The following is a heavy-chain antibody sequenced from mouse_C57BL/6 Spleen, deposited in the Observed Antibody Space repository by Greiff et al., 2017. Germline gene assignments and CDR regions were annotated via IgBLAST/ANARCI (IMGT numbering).Heavy chain of an antibody. D-gene: IGHD1-1*01. CDR3: ARDAVEAHYSMDD. Sequence: QLLESGPELVKPGASVKISCKASGYSFTDYYMNWVKQSHGKSLEWIGVINPNYGSTSYNQKFKGKATLTVDQTSSTAYLQLSSLTSEDAAVYYCARDAVEAHYSMDDWGQGTSVTVSS. CDR1: GYSFTDYY. CDR2: INPNYGST. J-gene: IGHJ4*01. V-gene: IGHV1-39*01.